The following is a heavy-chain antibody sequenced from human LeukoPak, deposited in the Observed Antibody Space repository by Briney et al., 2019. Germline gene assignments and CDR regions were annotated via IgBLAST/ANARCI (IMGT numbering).Heavy chain of an antibody. D-gene: IGHD1-20*01. CDR1: GFTFSSHG. CDR2: ISYDGSNK. J-gene: IGHJ1*01. Sequence: GRSLRLSCAASGFTFSSHGMHWVRQAPGKGLKWVAVISYDGSNKYYADSVKGRFTISRDNSKNTLHLQMNSLRAEDTAVYYCARRIAGSDTGGYFQEWGQGTLATVSS. CDR3: ARRIAGSDTGGYFQE. V-gene: IGHV3-30*03.